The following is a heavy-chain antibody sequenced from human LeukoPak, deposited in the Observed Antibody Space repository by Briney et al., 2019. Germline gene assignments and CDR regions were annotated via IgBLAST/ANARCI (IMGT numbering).Heavy chain of an antibody. J-gene: IGHJ4*02. CDR2: IIPIFGTA. V-gene: IGHV1-69*13. CDR3: ARDRVAGTVLFDY. D-gene: IGHD6-19*01. Sequence: AASVKVSCKASGGTFSSYAISWVRQAPGQGLEWMGGIIPIFGTANYAQKFQGRVTITADESTSTAYMELSSLRSEDTAVYYCARDRVAGTVLFDYWGQGTLVTVSS. CDR1: GGTFSSYA.